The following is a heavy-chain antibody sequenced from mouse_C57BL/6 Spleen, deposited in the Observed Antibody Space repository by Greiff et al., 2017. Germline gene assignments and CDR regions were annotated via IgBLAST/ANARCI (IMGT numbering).Heavy chain of an antibody. CDR1: GYTFTEYT. CDR3: ERHEDGFYDGYLFAY. J-gene: IGHJ3*01. CDR2: FYPGSGSI. Sequence: VKLQESGAELVKPGASVKLSCKASGYTFTEYTIHWVKQRSGQGLEWIGWFYPGSGSIKYNEKFKDKATLTADNSSSKIYMELSRLTSEDSSVYFCERHEDGFYDGYLFAYWGQGTLVTVSA. D-gene: IGHD2-3*01. V-gene: IGHV1-62-2*01.